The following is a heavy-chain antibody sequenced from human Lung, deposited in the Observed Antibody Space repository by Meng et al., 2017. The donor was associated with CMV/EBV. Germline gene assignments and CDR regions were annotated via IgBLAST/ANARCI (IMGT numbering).Heavy chain of an antibody. Sequence: YYWSWVCQHPGRGLEWSGEMSHSGITNDNPCLERRLTISLEKSKKQFSRRLDSVNAAETALYYCARGVNGRISLVRGAPRRGYYFDDWGQGTLVTVSS. J-gene: IGHJ4*02. CDR2: MSHSGIT. D-gene: IGHD3-10*01. CDR3: ARGVNGRISLVRGAPRRGYYFDD. CDR1: YY. V-gene: IGHV4-34*01.